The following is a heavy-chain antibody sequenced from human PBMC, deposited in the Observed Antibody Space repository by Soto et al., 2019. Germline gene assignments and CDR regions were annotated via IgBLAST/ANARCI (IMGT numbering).Heavy chain of an antibody. CDR1: GGTFTNYA. CDR2: IIPIFGTP. D-gene: IGHD2-2*01. Sequence: SVNVSCKASGGTFTNYAFSWVRQAPGQGLEWMGGIIPIFGTPDYAQKFQGRVTITADESTRTASMELSSLRSDDTAVYYCARERSVGYCITTTCPKPFYYYAMDVWGQGTTVTVSS. V-gene: IGHV1-69*13. CDR3: ARERSVGYCITTTCPKPFYYYAMDV. J-gene: IGHJ6*02.